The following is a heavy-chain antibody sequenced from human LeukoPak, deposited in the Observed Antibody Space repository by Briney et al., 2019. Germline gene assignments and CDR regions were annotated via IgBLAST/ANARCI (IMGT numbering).Heavy chain of an antibody. CDR3: ASRALDSRFEY. CDR2: IYSSDTT. V-gene: IGHV3-66*01. D-gene: IGHD2-2*03. J-gene: IGHJ4*02. Sequence: GSLRLSCAASGFTVSPNYMTWVRQAPGKGLERVSVIYSSDTTYYTDSVRGRFTISRDSSKNTLYLQMNRLRAEDTAVYYCASRALDSRFEYWGQGALVTVSS. CDR1: GFTVSPNY.